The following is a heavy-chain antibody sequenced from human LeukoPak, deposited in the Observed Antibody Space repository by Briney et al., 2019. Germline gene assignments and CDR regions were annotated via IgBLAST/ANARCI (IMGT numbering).Heavy chain of an antibody. J-gene: IGHJ4*02. CDR3: AKTFIAVANPIDY. Sequence: GGXLRLSCAASGFTFSSYAMSWVRQAPGKGLEWVSVISGGGTSTYYADSVKGRFTISKDNSRNTLYLQMNSLRAEDRAVYYCAKTFIAVANPIDYWGQGTLVTVSS. D-gene: IGHD6-19*01. V-gene: IGHV3-23*01. CDR1: GFTFSSYA. CDR2: ISGGGTST.